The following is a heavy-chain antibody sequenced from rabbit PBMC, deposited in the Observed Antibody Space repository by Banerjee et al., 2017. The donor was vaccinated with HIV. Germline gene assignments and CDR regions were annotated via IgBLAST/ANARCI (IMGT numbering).Heavy chain of an antibody. CDR2: IYAGSTGTT. V-gene: IGHV1S40*01. D-gene: IGHD4-2*01. J-gene: IGHJ3*01. Sequence: QSLEESGGGLVKPGGTLTLTCTASGFSFSSSYYMCWVRQAPGKGLEWSVCIYAGSTGTTHYASWAKGRFTISKTSSTTVTLQMTSLTAADTATYFCARGAGIHYADLWGQGTLVTVS. CDR1: GFSFSSSYY. CDR3: ARGAGIHYADL.